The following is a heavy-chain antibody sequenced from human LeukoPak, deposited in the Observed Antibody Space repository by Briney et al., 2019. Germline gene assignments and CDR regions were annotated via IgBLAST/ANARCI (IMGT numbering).Heavy chain of an antibody. Sequence: GGSLRLSCVAPGFTFSSYEMNWVRQAPGQGLEWISYIGSSGRAIYYADSVKGRFTISRDNAKNSLYLQMDSLRAEDTAVYYCARIGYDWNLFDFWGQGTLVTVSS. CDR1: GFTFSSYE. J-gene: IGHJ4*02. V-gene: IGHV3-48*03. CDR2: IGSSGRAI. CDR3: ARIGYDWNLFDF. D-gene: IGHD1-20*01.